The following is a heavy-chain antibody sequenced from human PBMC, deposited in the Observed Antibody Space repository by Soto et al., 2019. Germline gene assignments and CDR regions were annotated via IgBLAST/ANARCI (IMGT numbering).Heavy chain of an antibody. CDR2: IKSKTDGGNT. D-gene: IGHD3-22*01. Sequence: GGSLRLSCAASGFTFSNAWMSWVRQAPGKGLEWVGRIKSKTDGGNTDYAAPVKDRFTISRADSKNTLYLQMNSLKTEDTAVYYGTAGGRDPATYYYDSSGFAFDIWGQGTMVTVSS. CDR3: TAGGRDPATYYYDSSGFAFDI. CDR1: GFTFSNAW. V-gene: IGHV3-15*01. J-gene: IGHJ3*02.